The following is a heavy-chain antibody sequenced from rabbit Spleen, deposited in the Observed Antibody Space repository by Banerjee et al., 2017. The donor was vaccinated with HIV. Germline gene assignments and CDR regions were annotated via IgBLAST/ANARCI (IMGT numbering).Heavy chain of an antibody. D-gene: IGHD4-2*01. CDR3: ARTAAYAGIAGEPFNL. V-gene: IGHV1S40*01. J-gene: IGHJ4*01. CDR1: GFSFSSRYY. Sequence: QSLEESGGDLVKPGASLTLTCTASGFSFSSRYYICWVRQAPGKGLEWIGCIYTGSGTTYYASWAKGRFTISKTSSTTVTLQMTSLAAADTATYFCARTAAYAGIAGEPFNLWGQGTLVTVS. CDR2: IYTGSGTT.